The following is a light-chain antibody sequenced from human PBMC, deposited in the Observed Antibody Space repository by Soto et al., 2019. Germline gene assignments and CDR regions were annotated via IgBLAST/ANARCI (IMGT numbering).Light chain of an antibody. V-gene: IGKV3-20*01. CDR3: QHYGTSLFT. J-gene: IGKJ3*01. Sequence: EIVLTQSPDTLSLSPGERATLSCRASQSISDSNLAWYQQRPGQPPRLLIYATFIRATGVPDRFIGCGSGTEFTLTIGRLEPEDFAVFFCQHYGTSLFTLGPGTRVDIK. CDR1: QSISDSN. CDR2: ATF.